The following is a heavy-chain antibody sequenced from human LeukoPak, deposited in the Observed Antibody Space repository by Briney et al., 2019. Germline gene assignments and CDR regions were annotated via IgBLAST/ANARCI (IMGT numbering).Heavy chain of an antibody. CDR2: ISAFDVNT. CDR1: GYTFTTYG. V-gene: IGHV1-18*01. Sequence: ASVNVSCKASGYTFTTYGIRSVRQAPGQGLEWMGWISAFDVNTNYAHKLQGRVTMTTDTSSSTDYMELRSLRSDDTDVYYCARGSTYYGSGDSFDYWGQGTLVTVSS. J-gene: IGHJ4*02. CDR3: ARGSTYYGSGDSFDY. D-gene: IGHD3-10*01.